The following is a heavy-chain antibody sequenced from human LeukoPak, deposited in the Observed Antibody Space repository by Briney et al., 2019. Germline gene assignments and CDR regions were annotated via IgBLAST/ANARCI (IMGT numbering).Heavy chain of an antibody. CDR3: ARFNRKTNWFHP. Sequence: PSQTLSLTCAVSGGSISSGGYSWSWIRQPPGKGMEWIGYIYHSGSTYYNPSLKSRVTISVDRSKNQFSLKLSSVTAADTAVYYCARFNRKTNWFHPWGQGTLVTVSS. J-gene: IGHJ5*02. CDR2: IYHSGST. V-gene: IGHV4-30-2*01. D-gene: IGHD3-16*02. CDR1: GGSISSGGYS.